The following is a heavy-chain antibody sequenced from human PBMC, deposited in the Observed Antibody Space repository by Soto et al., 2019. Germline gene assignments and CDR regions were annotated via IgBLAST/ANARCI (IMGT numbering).Heavy chain of an antibody. D-gene: IGHD2-8*02. Sequence: QVQLVESGGGVVQPGRSPRLSCAASGFIFSNYGMHWVRQAPGKGLEWVTIISYDGSVKYYADSVKGRFTISRDNSKNTLYLQMNSLRAEDTAVYYCAKDGTGGPPYYFDYWGQGTLVTVSS. CDR2: ISYDGSVK. CDR1: GFIFSNYG. V-gene: IGHV3-30*18. CDR3: AKDGTGGPPYYFDY. J-gene: IGHJ4*02.